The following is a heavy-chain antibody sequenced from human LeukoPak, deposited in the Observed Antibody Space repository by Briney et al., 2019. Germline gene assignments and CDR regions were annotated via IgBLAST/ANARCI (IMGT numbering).Heavy chain of an antibody. Sequence: GGSLRLSCAASGFTFSSYAMHWVRQAPGKGLEWVAVISYDGSNKYYADSVKGRFTISRDNSKNTLYLQMNSLRAEDTAVYYCARDTVLMVYALDYWGQGTLVTVSP. CDR3: ARDTVLMVYALDY. CDR1: GFTFSSYA. J-gene: IGHJ4*02. V-gene: IGHV3-30-3*01. D-gene: IGHD2-8*01. CDR2: ISYDGSNK.